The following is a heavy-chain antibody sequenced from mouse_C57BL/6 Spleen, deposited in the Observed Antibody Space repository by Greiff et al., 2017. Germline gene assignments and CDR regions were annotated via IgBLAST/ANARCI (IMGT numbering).Heavy chain of an antibody. CDR1: GYTFTSYW. D-gene: IGHD2-4*01. CDR3: ARHYDYDGGYAMDY. J-gene: IGHJ4*01. V-gene: IGHV1-64*01. Sequence: QVQLQQPGAELVKPGASVRLSCKASGYTFTSYWMHWVKQRPGQGLEWIGMIHPNSGSTNYNEKFKSKATLTVDKSSSTAYMQLSSLTSEDSAVYYCARHYDYDGGYAMDYWGQGTSVTVSS. CDR2: IHPNSGST.